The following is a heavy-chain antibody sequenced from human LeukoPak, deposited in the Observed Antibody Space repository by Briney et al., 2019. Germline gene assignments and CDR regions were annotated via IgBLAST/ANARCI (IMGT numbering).Heavy chain of an antibody. CDR2: ISYDGSNK. J-gene: IGHJ4*02. CDR1: GFTFSSYG. Sequence: GGSLRLSCAASGFTFSSYGMNWVRQAPGKGLEWVAVISYDGSNKYDADSVKGRFTISRDNSKNTLFVQMSSLRAEDTAVYYCARGEYYSDTSSYFDYWGQGTLVTVSS. CDR3: ARGEYYSDTSSYFDY. V-gene: IGHV3-30*03. D-gene: IGHD3-22*01.